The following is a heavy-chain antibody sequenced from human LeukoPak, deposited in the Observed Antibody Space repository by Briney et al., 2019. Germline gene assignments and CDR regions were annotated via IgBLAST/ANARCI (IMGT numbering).Heavy chain of an antibody. D-gene: IGHD4-17*01. V-gene: IGHV4-34*01. Sequence: SETLSLTCAVYGGSFSGYYWSWIRQPPGKGLEWIGEINHSGSTNYNPSLKSRVTISVDTSKNQFSLKLSSVTAADTTVYYCVRFELATTVTTTSYYGMDVWGQGTTVTVSS. CDR3: VRFELATTVTTTSYYGMDV. CDR1: GGSFSGYY. CDR2: INHSGST. J-gene: IGHJ6*02.